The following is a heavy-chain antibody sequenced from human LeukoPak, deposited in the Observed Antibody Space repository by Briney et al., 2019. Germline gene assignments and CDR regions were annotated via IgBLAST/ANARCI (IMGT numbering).Heavy chain of an antibody. CDR1: GFTFTDHY. Sequence: ASMKASCKSSGFTFTDHYIHWVRQGPGQGLEWRGYIGPHSTFTSSPQEFQGRVTMTRDASMSTAYMELTRLTSDDTAVYYCVREGEGPLSKDFDYWGQGTLVTVSS. V-gene: IGHV1-2*02. D-gene: IGHD2/OR15-2a*01. J-gene: IGHJ4*02. CDR2: IGPHSTFT. CDR3: VREGEGPLSKDFDY.